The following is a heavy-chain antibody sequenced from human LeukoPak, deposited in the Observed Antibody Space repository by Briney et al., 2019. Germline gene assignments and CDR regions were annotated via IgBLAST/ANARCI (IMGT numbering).Heavy chain of an antibody. CDR2: IYTSGST. J-gene: IGHJ4*02. V-gene: IGHV4-61*02. CDR3: ARSVEMATMDTFDY. CDR1: GGSISSGSYY. D-gene: IGHD5-24*01. Sequence: SETLSLTCTVSGGSISSGSYYWSWIRQPAGKGLEWIGRIYTSGSTYYNPSLKSRVTISVDTSKNQFSLKLSSVTAADTAVYYCARSVEMATMDTFDYWGQGTLVTVSS.